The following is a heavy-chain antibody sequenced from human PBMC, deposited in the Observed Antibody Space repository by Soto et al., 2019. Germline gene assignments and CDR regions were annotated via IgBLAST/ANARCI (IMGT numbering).Heavy chain of an antibody. CDR3: AREGGSETLQPSYNWFDT. Sequence: QVQPVQSGAEVKKPGASVKVSCKASGYTFTDYHIHWVRQAPGQGLEFMGWINANNGGAGSAQQFQGRVTVTRDTSITTVYMELSNLRSDDTAVYYCAREGGSETLQPSYNWFDTWGQGTLVTVSS. CDR1: GYTFTDYH. CDR2: INANNGGA. V-gene: IGHV1-2*02. J-gene: IGHJ5*02. D-gene: IGHD6-25*01.